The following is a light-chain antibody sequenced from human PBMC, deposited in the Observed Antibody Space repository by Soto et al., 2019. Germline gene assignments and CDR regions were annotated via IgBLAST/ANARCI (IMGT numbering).Light chain of an antibody. V-gene: IGKV1-27*01. CDR1: QDISNY. CDR3: QKYNSALFT. Sequence: DIQMTQSPSSLSASVGDRVTITCRASQDISNYLAWYQQKPGKVPKLLIYAAYTLQSGVPSRFSGSGSGTDFTLTISSLQPEDVATYYCQKYNSALFTFGPGTKVDIK. J-gene: IGKJ3*01. CDR2: AAY.